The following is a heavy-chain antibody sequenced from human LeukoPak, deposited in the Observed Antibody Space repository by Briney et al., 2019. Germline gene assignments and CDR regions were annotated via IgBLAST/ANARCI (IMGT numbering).Heavy chain of an antibody. V-gene: IGHV3-15*01. CDR2: IKSKTDGGTT. D-gene: IGHD6-6*01. Sequence: GGSLRLSCAASGFTFSSYAMHWVRQAPGKGLEWVGRIKSKTDGGTTDYAAPVKGRFTISRDDSKNTLYLQMNSLKTEDTAVYYCTTHSSSSLYAFDNWGQGTMVTVSS. CDR3: TTHSSSSLYAFDN. J-gene: IGHJ3*02. CDR1: GFTFSSYA.